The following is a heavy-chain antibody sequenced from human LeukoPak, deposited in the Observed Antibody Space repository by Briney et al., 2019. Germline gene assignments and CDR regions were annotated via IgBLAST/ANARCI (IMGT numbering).Heavy chain of an antibody. D-gene: IGHD6-13*01. CDR3: ARGPRYSSSWTHYYYYGMDV. V-gene: IGHV4-34*01. CDR1: GGSFSGYY. J-gene: IGHJ6*02. CDR2: INHIGCT. Sequence: ASETLSLTCAVYGGSFSGYYWSWIRQPPGKGLEWIGEINHIGCTNYLPSLKSRVTLSVDTSKSQFSLKLSSVTAADTAVYYCARGPRYSSSWTHYYYYGMDVWGQGTTVTV.